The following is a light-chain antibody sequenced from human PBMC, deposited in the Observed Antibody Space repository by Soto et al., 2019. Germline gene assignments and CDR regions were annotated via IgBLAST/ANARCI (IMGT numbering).Light chain of an antibody. V-gene: IGKV3-20*01. J-gene: IGKJ4*01. Sequence: EIVLTQSPGTLSLSPGEGDTLSCRASQSVSNNYLAWYQQKPGQAPRLLIYGASNRATGIPDRFSGSGSGTDFTLTINRLEPEDFAVYYCQQYGSSPLTFGGGTKV. CDR2: GAS. CDR1: QSVSNNY. CDR3: QQYGSSPLT.